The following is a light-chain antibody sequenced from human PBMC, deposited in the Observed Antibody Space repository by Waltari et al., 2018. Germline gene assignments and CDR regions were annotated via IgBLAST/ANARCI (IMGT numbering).Light chain of an antibody. CDR1: SPNIGNDY. CDR3: ATWDTTLSAWV. J-gene: IGLJ3*02. CDR2: EDN. Sequence: QAVLTQPPSVSAAPGQKVTISCSGSSPNIGNDYVSWYQQLPGTAPELLIYEDNKRPSYIPDRFSASKSDTSATLAITGLQTADEADYYCATWDTTLSAWVFGGGTRVTVL. V-gene: IGLV1-51*01.